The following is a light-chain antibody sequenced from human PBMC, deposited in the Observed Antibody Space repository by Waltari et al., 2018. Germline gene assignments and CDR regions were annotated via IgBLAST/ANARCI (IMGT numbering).Light chain of an antibody. CDR3: SLYMGSGIWV. CDR1: SGSISSTFY. Sequence: QTVVTQEPSLSVSPGGTVTLTCALSSGSISSTFYATWYQQPPGQAPRTLVYKGNRRSSGVPDRFSGSILGNKAALTITGAQADDDSDYYCSLYMGSGIWVFGGGTKLTVL. V-gene: IGLV8-61*01. CDR2: KGN. J-gene: IGLJ3*02.